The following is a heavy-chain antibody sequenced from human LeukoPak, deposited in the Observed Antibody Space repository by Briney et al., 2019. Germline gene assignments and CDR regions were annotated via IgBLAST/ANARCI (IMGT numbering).Heavy chain of an antibody. CDR1: GGTFSSYA. CDR3: ARGDVDDYGDYLATNDY. Sequence: GASVKVSCKASGGTFSSYAISWVRQAPGQGLEWMGRIIPILGIANYAQKFQGRVTITADKSTSTAYMELSSLRSEDTAVYYCARGDVDDYGDYLATNDYWGQGTLVTASS. J-gene: IGHJ4*02. D-gene: IGHD4-17*01. CDR2: IIPILGIA. V-gene: IGHV1-69*04.